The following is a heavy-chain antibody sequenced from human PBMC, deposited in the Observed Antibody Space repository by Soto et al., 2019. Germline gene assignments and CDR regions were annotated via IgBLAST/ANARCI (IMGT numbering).Heavy chain of an antibody. CDR3: ATVYCATTSCYAPFDY. Sequence: GGSLRLSCAASGFTFSNVWMSWVRQAPGKGLEWVGRIKSNTDGGTTDYAAPVKARFTISRDDSKSMLYLDLNSLKTEDTGVYFCATVYCATTSCYAPFDYWGKGTLVTVSS. J-gene: IGHJ4*02. D-gene: IGHD2-2*01. V-gene: IGHV3-15*01. CDR1: GFTFSNVW. CDR2: IKSNTDGGTT.